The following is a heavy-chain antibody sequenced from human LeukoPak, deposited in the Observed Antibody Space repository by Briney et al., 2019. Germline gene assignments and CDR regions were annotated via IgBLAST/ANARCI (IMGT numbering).Heavy chain of an antibody. Sequence: ASVKVSCKASGYTFTSYYMHWVRQAPGQGLEWMGIINPSGGSTSYAQKFQGRVTMTRDMSTSTVYMELSSLRAEDTAVYYCLPLPAQWLAEFDYWGQGTLVTVSS. J-gene: IGHJ4*02. CDR3: LPLPAQWLAEFDY. D-gene: IGHD6-19*01. CDR1: GYTFTSYY. V-gene: IGHV1-46*01. CDR2: INPSGGST.